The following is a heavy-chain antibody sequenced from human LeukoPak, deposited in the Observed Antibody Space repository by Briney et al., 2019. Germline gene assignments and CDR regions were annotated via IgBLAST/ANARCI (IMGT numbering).Heavy chain of an antibody. CDR3: ASQIH. J-gene: IGHJ4*02. CDR1: GFTLSSNY. CDR2: IYSGAST. V-gene: IGHV3-53*01. Sequence: GGSLRLSCAASGFTLSSNYMSWVRQAPGKGLEWVSVIYSGASTYYADSVKGRFTISRDNSKNTLYLQMNSLRAEDMAVYYCASQIHWGQGTLVTVSS.